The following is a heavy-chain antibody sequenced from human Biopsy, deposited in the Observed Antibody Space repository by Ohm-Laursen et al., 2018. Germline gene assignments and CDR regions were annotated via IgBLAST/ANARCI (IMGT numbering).Heavy chain of an antibody. CDR2: IYYTGST. J-gene: IGHJ2*01. V-gene: IGHV4-61*03. Sequence: GTLSLTRTVSGGSVSSGGSYWSWIRQRPGKGLEWIGYIYYTGSTNYNPSLKSRVTISVDTSMNHLSLRLTSVTAADTAVYYCARHAPSYSGSYWRYFDLWGRGTLVTVSS. CDR3: ARHAPSYSGSYWRYFDL. D-gene: IGHD1-26*01. CDR1: GGSVSSGGSY.